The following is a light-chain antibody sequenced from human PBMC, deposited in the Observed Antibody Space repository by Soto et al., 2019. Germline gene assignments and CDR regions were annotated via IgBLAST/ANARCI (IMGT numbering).Light chain of an antibody. V-gene: IGKV1-9*01. CDR3: QQLNSYASMYP. CDR2: AAS. CDR1: QGISSY. Sequence: DIPLTQSPSFLSASVGDRVTITCRASQGISSYLAWYQQKPGKAPKLLIYAASTLQSGVPSRFSGSGSGTECTLTISSLQPEDFATYYCQQLNSYASMYPFGHGTKLEIK. J-gene: IGKJ2*01.